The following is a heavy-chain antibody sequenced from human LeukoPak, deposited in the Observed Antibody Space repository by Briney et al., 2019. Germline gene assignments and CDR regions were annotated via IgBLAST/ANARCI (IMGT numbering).Heavy chain of an antibody. CDR3: ARDTGTTSGYYYMDV. J-gene: IGHJ6*03. V-gene: IGHV4-59*01. CDR2: IYYSGST. CDR1: GGSISSYY. Sequence: SGTLSLTCSVSGGSISSYYWSWIRQPPGKGLEWIGYIYYSGSTNYNPSLKRRVTISVDTSKNQFSLKLSSVTAADTAVYYCARDTGTTSGYYYMDVWGKGTTVTVSS. D-gene: IGHD1-7*01.